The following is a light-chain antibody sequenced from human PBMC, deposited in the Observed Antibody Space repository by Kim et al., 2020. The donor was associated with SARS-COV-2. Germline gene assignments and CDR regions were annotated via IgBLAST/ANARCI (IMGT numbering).Light chain of an antibody. CDR3: QVWDAGSDHVI. V-gene: IGLV3-21*04. Sequence: APTKTARLTCGGNNIGIKSVHWYQQKPGQAPILVIYNDNDRPSGIPERFSGSSSGNTATLTISGVGAGDEADYYCQVWDAGSDHVIFGGGTKLTVL. CDR1: NIGIKS. J-gene: IGLJ2*01. CDR2: NDN.